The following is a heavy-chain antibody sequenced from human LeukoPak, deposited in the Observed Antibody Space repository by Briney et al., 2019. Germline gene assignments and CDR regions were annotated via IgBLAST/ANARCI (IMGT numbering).Heavy chain of an antibody. CDR2: IYYSGTT. CDR3: ARGGAAAATKGYFQD. J-gene: IGHJ1*01. D-gene: IGHD6-13*01. Sequence: SQTLSLTCTVAGGSISSGTYYWSWIRQHPVRGLEWIGYIYYSGTTYYNPSLKSRVSISIETSKNQFSLKLSSVTAADTAVYYCARGGAAAATKGYFQDWGQGTLVTVSS. V-gene: IGHV4-31*03. CDR1: GGSISSGTYY.